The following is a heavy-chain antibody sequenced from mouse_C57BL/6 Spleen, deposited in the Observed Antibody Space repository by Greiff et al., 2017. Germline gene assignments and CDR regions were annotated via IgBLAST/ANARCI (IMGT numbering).Heavy chain of an antibody. Sequence: QVQLQQPGAELVKPGASVKLSCKASGYTFTSYWMHWVKQRPGQGLEWIGMIHPNSGSTKYNEKFKSKATLTVDKSSSTAYIQLSSLTSEDSSVYYCAAYYGNGYWGQGTTLTVSS. D-gene: IGHD2-10*01. V-gene: IGHV1-64*01. J-gene: IGHJ2*01. CDR3: AAYYGNGY. CDR1: GYTFTSYW. CDR2: IHPNSGST.